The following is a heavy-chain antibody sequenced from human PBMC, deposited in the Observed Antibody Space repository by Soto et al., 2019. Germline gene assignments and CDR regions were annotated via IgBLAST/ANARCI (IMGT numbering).Heavy chain of an antibody. CDR1: GGSISSYY. CDR3: ARRGRTVTTGYAFDI. V-gene: IGHV4-59*08. J-gene: IGHJ3*02. D-gene: IGHD4-17*01. Sequence: QVQLQESGPGLVKPSENLYLTCTVSGGSISSYYWSWIRQPPGKGLEWIGYIYYSGSTNYNPSLKSRVTISVDTSKNQFSLKRSSVTAADTAVYYCARRGRTVTTGYAFDIWGQGTMVTVSS. CDR2: IYYSGST.